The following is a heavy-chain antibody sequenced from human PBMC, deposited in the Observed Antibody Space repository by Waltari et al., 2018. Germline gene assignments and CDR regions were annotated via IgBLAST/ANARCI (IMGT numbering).Heavy chain of an antibody. J-gene: IGHJ4*02. CDR1: GGTFSSYA. D-gene: IGHD2-15*01. V-gene: IGHV1-69*01. CDR2: IIPIFGTA. CDR3: ARIPGYCSGGSCYTTDYYFDY. Sequence: KASGGTFSSYAISWVRQAPGQGLEWMGGIIPIFGTANYAQKFQGRVTITADESTSTAYMELSSLRSEDTAVYYCARIPGYCSGGSCYTTDYYFDYWGQGTLVTVSS.